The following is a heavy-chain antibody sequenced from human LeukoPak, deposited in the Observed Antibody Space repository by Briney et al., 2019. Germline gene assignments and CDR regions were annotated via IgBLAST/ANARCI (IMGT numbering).Heavy chain of an antibody. J-gene: IGHJ6*03. CDR1: GGSISSYY. Sequence: SETLSLTCTVSGGSISSYYWSWIRQPPGKGLEWIGYIYYSGSTNYNASLKSRVTISVDTSKNQFSLKLSSVTAADTAVYYCARGATYYDFWSGQNHYYYMDVWGKGTTVTVSS. CDR2: IYYSGST. CDR3: ARGATYYDFWSGQNHYYYMDV. D-gene: IGHD3-3*01. V-gene: IGHV4-59*01.